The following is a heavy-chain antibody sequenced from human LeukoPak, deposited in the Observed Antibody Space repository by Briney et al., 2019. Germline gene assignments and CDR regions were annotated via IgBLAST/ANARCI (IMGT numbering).Heavy chain of an antibody. Sequence: GGSLRLSCAASGLIFSSYAMSWVRQAPGKGLEWVSVISGSGGSTYYADSVKGRFTISRDNSKNTLYLQMNSLRPEDTAVYYCAKGSNWNGEAHFDYWGQGTLVTVSS. CDR2: ISGSGGST. CDR1: GLIFSSYA. V-gene: IGHV3-23*01. CDR3: AKGSNWNGEAHFDY. D-gene: IGHD1-1*01. J-gene: IGHJ4*02.